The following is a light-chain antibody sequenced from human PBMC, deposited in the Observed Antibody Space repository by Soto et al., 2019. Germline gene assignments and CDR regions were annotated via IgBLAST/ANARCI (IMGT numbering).Light chain of an antibody. J-gene: IGLJ2*01. CDR3: QTWGTGFQV. Sequence: QSVLTQSPSASASLGASVKLTCTLSSGHSSYTVAWHQQQSERGPRYLMNLNSDGSHTKGDGIPDRFSGSSSGAERYLTISSLQSEDEADYYCQTWGTGFQVFGGGTKLTVL. CDR2: LNSDGSH. CDR1: SGHSSYT. V-gene: IGLV4-69*01.